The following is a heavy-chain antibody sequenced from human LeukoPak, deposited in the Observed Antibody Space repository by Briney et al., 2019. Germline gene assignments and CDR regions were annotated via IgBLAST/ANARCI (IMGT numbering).Heavy chain of an antibody. D-gene: IGHD1-26*01. CDR2: INHSGIT. V-gene: IGHV4-34*01. CDR1: GGSFTDYY. J-gene: IGHJ4*02. Sequence: PSETLSLTCAVYGGSFTDYYWNWIRQPPGKGLEWIGEINHSGITHYNPSLKSRVTISADTSKNQFSLKLNSVTAADTAVYYCARGGSIVGASYYFDYWGQGTLVTVSS. CDR3: ARGGSIVGASYYFDY.